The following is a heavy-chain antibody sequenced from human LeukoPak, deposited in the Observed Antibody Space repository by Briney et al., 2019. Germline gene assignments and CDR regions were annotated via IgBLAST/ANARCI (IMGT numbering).Heavy chain of an antibody. D-gene: IGHD5-12*01. V-gene: IGHV3-72*01. CDR2: SGNKDHSYTT. Sequence: GGSLRLSCAVSRFTFSDHYMDWVRQAPGKGLEWVGRSGNKDHSYTTEYAASVKGRFTISRDDSKNSLYLQMNSLKTEDTAVYYCTRVYSGYAFDYWGQGTLVTVSS. J-gene: IGHJ4*02. CDR3: TRVYSGYAFDY. CDR1: RFTFSDHY.